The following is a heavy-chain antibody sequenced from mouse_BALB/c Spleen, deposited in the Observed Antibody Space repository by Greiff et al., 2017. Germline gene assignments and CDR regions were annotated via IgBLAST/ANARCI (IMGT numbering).Heavy chain of an antibody. V-gene: IGHV10-1*02. CDR2: IRSKSNNYAT. Sequence: EVQVVESGGGLVQPKGSLKLSCAASGFTFNTYAMNWVRQAPGKGLEWVARIRSKSNNYATYYADSVKDRFTISRDDSQSMLYLQMNNLKTEDTAMYYCARDRNYWYFDVWGAGTTVTVSS. J-gene: IGHJ1*01. CDR3: ARDRNYWYFDV. CDR1: GFTFNTYA.